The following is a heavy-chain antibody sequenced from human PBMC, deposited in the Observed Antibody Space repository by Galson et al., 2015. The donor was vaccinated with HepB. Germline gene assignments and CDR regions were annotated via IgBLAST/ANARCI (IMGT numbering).Heavy chain of an antibody. J-gene: IGHJ6*02. CDR2: INHSGRT. CDR1: GGSFSGYY. CDR3: ARDRRLLYYYYNGMDV. Sequence: ETLSLTCAVYGGSFSGYYWSWIRQPPGKGLEWIGEINHSGRTHYNPSLKGRVTISVDTSKNQLSLNLSSLTAADTAVYYCARDRRLLYYYYNGMDVWGQGTTVTVSS. V-gene: IGHV4-34*01. D-gene: IGHD6-19*01.